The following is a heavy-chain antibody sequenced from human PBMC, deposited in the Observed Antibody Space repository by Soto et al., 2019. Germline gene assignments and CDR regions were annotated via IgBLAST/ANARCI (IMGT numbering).Heavy chain of an antibody. CDR3: ARESCSSSSCSTRYGMDV. D-gene: IGHD2-2*01. V-gene: IGHV3-48*03. Sequence: VQLVESGGGLVQPGGSLRLSCVASGFTFTGYEMNWVRQAPGKGLEWVSYISSSGNSKYYADSVKGRFTISRDNAKNSLYLQMNSLRAEDTAIYYCARESCSSSSCSTRYGMDVWGQGSTVTVSS. CDR1: GFTFTGYE. CDR2: ISSSGNSK. J-gene: IGHJ6*02.